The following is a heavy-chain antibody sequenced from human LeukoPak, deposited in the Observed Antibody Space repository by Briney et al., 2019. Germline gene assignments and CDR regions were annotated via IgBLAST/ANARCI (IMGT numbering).Heavy chain of an antibody. J-gene: IGHJ3*02. D-gene: IGHD3-16*01. CDR1: DGSISSYY. Sequence: PSETLSLTCSVSDGSISSYYWSWIRQPPGKGLEWIGYIHSSGSTHYNPSLKSRVTTSLDTSKNHFSLKLSSVTAADTAVYYCARVGRGGLYDAFDIWGQGTMVTVSS. CDR3: ARVGRGGLYDAFDI. V-gene: IGHV4-59*01. CDR2: IHSSGST.